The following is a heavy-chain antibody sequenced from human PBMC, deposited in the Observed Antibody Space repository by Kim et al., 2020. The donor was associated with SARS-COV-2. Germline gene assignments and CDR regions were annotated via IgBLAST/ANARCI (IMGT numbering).Heavy chain of an antibody. Sequence: NNFTTDHAASVRGRLTISRDGSKNSLYLQMNSLKTEDTAVYYCAPLTLRLWGPGTLVTVSS. CDR2: NNFTT. V-gene: IGHV3-72*01. J-gene: IGHJ2*01. CDR3: APLTLRL. D-gene: IGHD3-10*01.